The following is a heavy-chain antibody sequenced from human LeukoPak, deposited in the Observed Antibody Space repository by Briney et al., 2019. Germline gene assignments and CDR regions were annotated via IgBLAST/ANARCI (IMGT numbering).Heavy chain of an antibody. V-gene: IGHV1-18*01. Sequence: ASVNVSCKASGYTFTNYGISWVRQAPGQGLEWMGWISGYNGNTKYAQKVQGRVTMTTDTSTSTAYMDLGSVRSDDTAVYYCARTYYYDTSGYYQFDYWGQGTLVTVSS. CDR1: GYTFTNYG. CDR2: ISGYNGNT. CDR3: ARTYYYDTSGYYQFDY. J-gene: IGHJ4*02. D-gene: IGHD3-22*01.